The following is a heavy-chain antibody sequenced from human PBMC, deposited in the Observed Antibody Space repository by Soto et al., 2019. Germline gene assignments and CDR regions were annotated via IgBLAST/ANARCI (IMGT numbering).Heavy chain of an antibody. J-gene: IGHJ4*02. V-gene: IGHV1-3*01. D-gene: IGHD3-10*01. Sequence: ASVKVSCKASGYTFTSYAMHWVRQAPGQRLEWMGWINAGNGNTKYSQKFQGRVTITRDTSASTAYMELSSLRSEDTAVYYCARDILSGGAYPDFWGQGTKVTVSS. CDR2: INAGNGNT. CDR1: GYTFTSYA. CDR3: ARDILSGGAYPDF.